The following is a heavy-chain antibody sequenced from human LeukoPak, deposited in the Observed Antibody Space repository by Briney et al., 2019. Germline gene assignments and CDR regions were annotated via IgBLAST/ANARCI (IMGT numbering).Heavy chain of an antibody. Sequence: SETLSLTCTVSGGSISSSSYYWGWIRQPPGKGLEWIGSIYYSGSTYYNPSLKSRVTISIDPSKNQFSLKLSSVTAADTAVYYCARHGFTIFGVVTKKRGWFDPWGQGTLVTVSS. CDR2: IYYSGST. D-gene: IGHD3-3*01. CDR3: ARHGFTIFGVVTKKRGWFDP. CDR1: GGSISSSSYY. V-gene: IGHV4-39*07. J-gene: IGHJ5*02.